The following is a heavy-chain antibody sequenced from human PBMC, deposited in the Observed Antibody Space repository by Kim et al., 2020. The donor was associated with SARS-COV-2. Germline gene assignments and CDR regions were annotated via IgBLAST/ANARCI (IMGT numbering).Heavy chain of an antibody. CDR1: GGSFSGYY. CDR3: ARRGGQWLVLRGSWYFDL. Sequence: SETLSLTCAVYGGSFSGYYWSWIRQPPGKGLEWIGEINHSGSTNYNPSLKSRVTISVDTSKNQFSLKLSSVTAADTAVYYCARRGGQWLVLRGSWYFDLWGRGTLVTVSS. D-gene: IGHD6-19*01. J-gene: IGHJ2*01. V-gene: IGHV4-34*01. CDR2: INHSGST.